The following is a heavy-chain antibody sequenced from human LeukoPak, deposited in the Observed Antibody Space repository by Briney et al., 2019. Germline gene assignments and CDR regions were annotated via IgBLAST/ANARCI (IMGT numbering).Heavy chain of an antibody. Sequence: ASVKVSCKASGYTFTSYGISWVRQAPGQGLEWTGWISAYNGNTNYAQKLQGRVTMTTDTSTSTAYMELRSLRSDDTAVYYCARERTDYGDYGLDYWGQGTLVTVSS. J-gene: IGHJ4*02. CDR1: GYTFTSYG. D-gene: IGHD4-17*01. CDR2: ISAYNGNT. CDR3: ARERTDYGDYGLDY. V-gene: IGHV1-18*01.